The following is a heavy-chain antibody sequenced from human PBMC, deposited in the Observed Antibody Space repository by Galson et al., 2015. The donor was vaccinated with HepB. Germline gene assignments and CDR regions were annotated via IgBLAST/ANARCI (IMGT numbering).Heavy chain of an antibody. D-gene: IGHD5-24*01. CDR1: GFTFSSYG. CDR3: ASGEANGYKWGIFDY. Sequence: SLRLSCAASGFTFSSYGMHWVRQAPGKGLEWVAVIWYDGSNKYYADSVKGRFTISRDNSKNTLYLQMNSLRAEDTAVYYCASGEANGYKWGIFDYWGQGTLVTVSS. CDR2: IWYDGSNK. V-gene: IGHV3-33*08. J-gene: IGHJ4*02.